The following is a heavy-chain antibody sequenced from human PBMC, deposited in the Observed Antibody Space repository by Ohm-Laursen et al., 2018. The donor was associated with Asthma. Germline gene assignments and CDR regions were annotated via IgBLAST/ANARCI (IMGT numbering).Heavy chain of an antibody. V-gene: IGHV1-18*01. D-gene: IGHD2-15*01. J-gene: IGHJ5*02. CDR3: ARWGGYCSDSTCYSGWFDP. Sequence: ASVKVSCKASGYTFTSYGIAWVRQAPGQGLKWMGWISAYSHNTNYARNLQGRVTITTDTSTSTAYMELRSLRSDDTAVYFCARWGGYCSDSTCYSGWFDPWGQGTLVTASS. CDR1: GYTFTSYG. CDR2: ISAYSHNT.